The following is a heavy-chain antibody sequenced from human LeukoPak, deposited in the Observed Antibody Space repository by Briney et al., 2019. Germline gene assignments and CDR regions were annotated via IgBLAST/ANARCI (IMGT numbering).Heavy chain of an antibody. CDR1: GYTFTSYW. J-gene: IGHJ4*02. CDR2: IYPGDSDT. CDR3: ARSAGYSSGWHQWAFDD. D-gene: IGHD6-19*01. Sequence: GESLKISCKGSGYTFTSYWIGWVRQMPGKGLEWMGIIYPGDSDTRYSPSFQGQVSISADKSISIAYLQWSSLKASDTAMYYCARSAGYSSGWHQWAFDDWGQGILVTVSS. V-gene: IGHV5-51*01.